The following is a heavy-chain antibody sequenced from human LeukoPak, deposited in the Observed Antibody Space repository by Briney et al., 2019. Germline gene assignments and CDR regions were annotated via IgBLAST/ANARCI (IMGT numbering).Heavy chain of an antibody. CDR3: ARALKPLWFGELSPYYFDY. V-gene: IGHV4-59*01. Sequence: ASETLSLTCTVSGGSISSYYWSWIRQPPGKGLEWIGYIYYSGSTNYNPSLKSRVTISVDTSKNRFSLKLSSVTAADTAVYYCARALKPLWFGELSPYYFDYWGQGTLVTVSS. J-gene: IGHJ4*02. CDR1: GGSISSYY. D-gene: IGHD3-10*01. CDR2: IYYSGST.